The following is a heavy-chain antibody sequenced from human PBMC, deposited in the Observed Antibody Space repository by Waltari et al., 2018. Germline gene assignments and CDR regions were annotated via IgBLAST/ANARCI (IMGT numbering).Heavy chain of an antibody. J-gene: IGHJ4*02. CDR2: ISYDGSNK. V-gene: IGHV3-30*01. Sequence: QVQLVESGGGVVQPGRSLRLSCAASGFTFSSYAMPWVRQAPGKGLEWVAVISYDGSNKYYADSVKGRFTISRDNSKNTLYLQMNSLRAEDTAVYYCARGKSSGRDYWGQGTLVTVSS. D-gene: IGHD6-19*01. CDR3: ARGKSSGRDY. CDR1: GFTFSSYA.